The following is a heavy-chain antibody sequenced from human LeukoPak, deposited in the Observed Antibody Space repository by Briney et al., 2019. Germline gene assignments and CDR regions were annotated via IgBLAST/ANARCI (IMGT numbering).Heavy chain of an antibody. V-gene: IGHV3-30-3*01. CDR1: GFTFSSYS. Sequence: GSLRLSCGAPGFTFSSYSMHWGRQAPGKGLGWVAGISYDGSNKYYADSVKGRFTISRDNSKNTLYLQMNSLRAEDTAVYYCARDLHYYDSSGSFDYWGQGTLVTVSS. D-gene: IGHD3-22*01. CDR2: ISYDGSNK. J-gene: IGHJ4*02. CDR3: ARDLHYYDSSGSFDY.